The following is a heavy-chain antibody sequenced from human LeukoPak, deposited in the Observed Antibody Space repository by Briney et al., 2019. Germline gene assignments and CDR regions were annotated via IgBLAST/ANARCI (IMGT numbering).Heavy chain of an antibody. Sequence: GASVKVSCKASGYRFTNYGISWVRQAPGQGLEWMGWISAYNGHTKYAQNLQGRVAMTTDTSTNTAYMELRTLRSDDTAVYYCARDLRPDAAMVVFDYWGQGTLVTVSS. J-gene: IGHJ4*02. D-gene: IGHD5-18*01. CDR1: GYRFTNYG. CDR3: ARDLRPDAAMVVFDY. CDR2: ISAYNGHT. V-gene: IGHV1-18*01.